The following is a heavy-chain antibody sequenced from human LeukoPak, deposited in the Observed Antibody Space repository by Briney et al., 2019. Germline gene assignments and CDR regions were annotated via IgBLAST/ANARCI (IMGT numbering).Heavy chain of an antibody. CDR3: ARSSDTRGYCSSTSCYSFLNWFDP. Sequence: GESLKFSCKGSGYSFTSYWIGWVRPMPGKGLEWMGIIYPGDSDTRYSPSFQGQVTISADKSISTAYLQWSSLKASDTAMYYCARSSDTRGYCSSTSCYSFLNWFDPWGQGTLVTVSS. J-gene: IGHJ5*02. V-gene: IGHV5-51*01. D-gene: IGHD2-2*01. CDR2: IYPGDSDT. CDR1: GYSFTSYW.